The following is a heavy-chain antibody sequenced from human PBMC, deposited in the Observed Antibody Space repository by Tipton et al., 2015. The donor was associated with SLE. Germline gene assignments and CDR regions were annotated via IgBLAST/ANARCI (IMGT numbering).Heavy chain of an antibody. CDR2: IYYSGST. CDR3: AREAYSSSWYSGDY. CDR1: GGSISSYY. D-gene: IGHD6-13*01. J-gene: IGHJ4*02. V-gene: IGHV4-59*12. Sequence: TLSLTCTVSGGSISSYYWSWIRQPPGKGLEWIGYIYYSGSTCYNPSLKSRVTISVDTSKNQFSLKLSSVTAADTAVYYCAREAYSSSWYSGDYWGQGTLVTVSS.